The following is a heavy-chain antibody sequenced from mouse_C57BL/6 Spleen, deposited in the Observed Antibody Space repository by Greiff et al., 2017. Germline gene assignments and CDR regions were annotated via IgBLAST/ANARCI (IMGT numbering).Heavy chain of an antibody. J-gene: IGHJ2*01. D-gene: IGHD2-5*01. CDR3: ARSGYSNYGSFDY. CDR1: GYAFSSSW. Sequence: VKLQQSGPELVKPGASVKISCKASGYAFSSSWMNWVKQRPGKGLEWIGRIYPGDGDTNYNGKFKGKATLTADKSSSTAYMQLSSLTSEDSAVYFCARSGYSNYGSFDYWGQGTTLTVSS. V-gene: IGHV1-82*01. CDR2: IYPGDGDT.